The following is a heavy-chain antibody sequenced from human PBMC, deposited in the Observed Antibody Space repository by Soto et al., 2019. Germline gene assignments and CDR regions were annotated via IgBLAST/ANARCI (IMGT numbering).Heavy chain of an antibody. Sequence: ASVKVSCKASGYTFTGYYMHWVRQAPGQGLEWMGWINPNSGGTNYAQKFQGWVTMTRDTSISTAYMELSRLRSDDTAVYYCARDMGSSPQTHAFDIWGQGTTVTVSS. CDR2: INPNSGGT. CDR1: GYTFTGYY. D-gene: IGHD6-6*01. J-gene: IGHJ3*02. CDR3: ARDMGSSPQTHAFDI. V-gene: IGHV1-2*04.